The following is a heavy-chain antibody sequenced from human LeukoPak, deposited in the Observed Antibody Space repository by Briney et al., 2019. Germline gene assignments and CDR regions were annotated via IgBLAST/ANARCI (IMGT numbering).Heavy chain of an antibody. CDR3: ARGRGGYTGYENLDY. CDR1: GYTFSNFW. CDR2: IYPDDSDT. J-gene: IGHJ4*02. Sequence: GESLKISCKVSGYTFSNFWIGWVRQRPGKGLECMGFIYPDDSDTTYSPSFQGQVSISADKSIRTAFLQWSSLKASDSAIYYCARGRGGYTGYENLDYWGQGTLVTAFS. V-gene: IGHV5-51*01. D-gene: IGHD5-12*01.